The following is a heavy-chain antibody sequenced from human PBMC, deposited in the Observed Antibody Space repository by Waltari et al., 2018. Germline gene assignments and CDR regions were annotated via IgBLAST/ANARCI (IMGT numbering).Heavy chain of an antibody. J-gene: IGHJ6*02. D-gene: IGHD3-22*01. CDR2: ISYNGRNT. Sequence: QVQLVESGGGVVQPGRSLRLSCAASEFTFRSYAIHWVRQAPGKGLEWVAVISYNGRNTYYVDSVKGRFTISRDNSKKTLYLQMNSLRAEDTAVYYCARDYCDRTNCHGMDVWGQGTTVTVSS. CDR1: EFTFRSYA. CDR3: ARDYCDRTNCHGMDV. V-gene: IGHV3-30*04.